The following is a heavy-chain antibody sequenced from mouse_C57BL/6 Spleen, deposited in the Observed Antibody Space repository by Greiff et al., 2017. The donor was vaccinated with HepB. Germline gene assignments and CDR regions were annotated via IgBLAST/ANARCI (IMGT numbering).Heavy chain of an antibody. J-gene: IGHJ4*01. CDR1: GYTFTSYG. Sequence: VQGVESGAELARPGASVKLSCKASGYTFTSYGISWVKQRTGQGLEWIGEIYPRSGNTYYNEKFKGKATLTADKSSSTAYMELRSLTSEDSAVYFCATVVEDAMDYWGQGTSVTVSS. V-gene: IGHV1-81*01. CDR2: IYPRSGNT. CDR3: ATVVEDAMDY. D-gene: IGHD1-1*01.